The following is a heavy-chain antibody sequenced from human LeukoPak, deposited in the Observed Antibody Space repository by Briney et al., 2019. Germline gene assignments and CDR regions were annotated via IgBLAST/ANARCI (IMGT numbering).Heavy chain of an antibody. Sequence: GGSLRLSCAGSGFTFSDYWVDWVRQAPGKGLEWVANIKQDGSQKNYLESVKGRFTISRDNAKNSLYLQMNNLRAEDTAVYYCARNRGSQQFDYWGQGTLVTVSS. CDR2: IKQDGSQK. J-gene: IGHJ4*02. D-gene: IGHD1-14*01. V-gene: IGHV3-7*01. CDR3: ARNRGSQQFDY. CDR1: GFTFSDYW.